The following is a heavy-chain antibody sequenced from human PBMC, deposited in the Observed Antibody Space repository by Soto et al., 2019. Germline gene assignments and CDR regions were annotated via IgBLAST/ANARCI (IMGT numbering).Heavy chain of an antibody. D-gene: IGHD2-21*02. CDR3: ARYCGGDCLRYFDY. Sequence: PGESLKISCKGSGYNFAGYWIAWVRQMPGKGLELMGIIYPSDSDTRYRPSFQGQVTISADKSISSAYLQWSSLKASDTAMYYCARYCGGDCLRYFDYWGQGTLVTVS. CDR2: IYPSDSDT. CDR1: GYNFAGYW. V-gene: IGHV5-51*01. J-gene: IGHJ4*02.